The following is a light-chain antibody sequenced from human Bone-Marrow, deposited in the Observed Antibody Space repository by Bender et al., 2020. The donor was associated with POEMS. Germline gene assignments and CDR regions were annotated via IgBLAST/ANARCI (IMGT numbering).Light chain of an antibody. J-gene: IGLJ1*01. CDR3: CSYAGSTTNYV. V-gene: IGLV2-23*02. CDR2: EVN. Sequence: QSALTQPASVSGSLGQSITISCTGTSNDVGNSNLVSWYQQHPGKAPKLMIYEVNKRPSGISNRFSASKSGNTASLTISGLQAEDEADYYCCSYAGSTTNYVFGTGTKVTVL. CDR1: SNDVGNSNL.